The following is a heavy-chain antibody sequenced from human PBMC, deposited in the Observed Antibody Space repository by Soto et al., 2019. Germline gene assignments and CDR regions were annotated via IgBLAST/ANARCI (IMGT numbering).Heavy chain of an antibody. D-gene: IGHD5-18*01. CDR1: GFTFSSYA. CDR3: AKALHPDTAMVILSSLTYYYYGMDV. Sequence: GGSLGLSCAASGFTFSSYAMSWVRQAPGKGLEWVSAISGSGGSTYYADSVKGRFTISRDNSKNTLYLQMNSLRAEDTAVYYCAKALHPDTAMVILSSLTYYYYGMDVWGQGTTVTVSS. V-gene: IGHV3-23*01. CDR2: ISGSGGST. J-gene: IGHJ6*02.